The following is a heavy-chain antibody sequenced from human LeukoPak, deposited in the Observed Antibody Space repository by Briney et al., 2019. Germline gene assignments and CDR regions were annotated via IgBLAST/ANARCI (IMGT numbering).Heavy chain of an antibody. CDR1: EGTFTHYV. D-gene: IGHD3-22*01. CDR3: ARELVLSHPSFYSCSWDY. J-gene: IGHJ4*02. CDR2: FVPTFDTA. Sequence: TLGNLSCKPAEGTFTHYVVIWGGQSPRQGLGGMGGFVPTFDTADYAEKFQGRLTITPDESNSTNYMELSSLRAEDTAMYYFARELVLSHPSFYSCSWDYWGQGPVVTVSA. V-gene: IGHV1-69*13.